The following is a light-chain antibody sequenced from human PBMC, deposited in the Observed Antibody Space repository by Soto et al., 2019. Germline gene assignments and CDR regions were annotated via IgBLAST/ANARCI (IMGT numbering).Light chain of an antibody. Sequence: QSALTQPASVSGSPGQSITISCTGTSSDVAYYNHVSWYQQHPGKAPKLLIYEVKNRPSGVSHRFSGSKSGNTASLTISGLQAEDEADYYCSSFASTHTYVFGTGTKLTVL. CDR1: SSDVAYYNH. J-gene: IGLJ1*01. CDR3: SSFASTHTYV. CDR2: EVK. V-gene: IGLV2-14*01.